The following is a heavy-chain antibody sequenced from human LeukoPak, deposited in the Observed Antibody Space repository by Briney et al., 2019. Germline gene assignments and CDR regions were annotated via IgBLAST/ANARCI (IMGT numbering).Heavy chain of an antibody. Sequence: SETLSLTCTVSGGSISGSDYYWGWIRQPPGKGLEWIGSIYYSGSTYYNPSLKSRVTISVDTSKNQFSLKLSSVTAADTAVYYCARHKSFWSEDYWGQGTLVTVSS. J-gene: IGHJ4*02. D-gene: IGHD3-3*01. V-gene: IGHV4-39*01. CDR2: IYYSGST. CDR1: GGSISGSDYY. CDR3: ARHKSFWSEDY.